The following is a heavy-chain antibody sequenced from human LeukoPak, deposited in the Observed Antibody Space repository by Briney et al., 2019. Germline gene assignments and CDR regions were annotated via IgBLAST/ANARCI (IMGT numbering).Heavy chain of an antibody. Sequence: GGSLRLPCAASGFTFSNYGMSWVRQAPGKGLEWVTGINASGGSAYADSVKGRFTIFRDNSKNTLYMQMNSLRAEDTALYYCAKEVLDDNWITIDYWGQGILVSVSS. J-gene: IGHJ4*02. V-gene: IGHV3-23*01. D-gene: IGHD1-1*01. CDR1: GFTFSNYG. CDR2: INASGGSA. CDR3: AKEVLDDNWITIDY.